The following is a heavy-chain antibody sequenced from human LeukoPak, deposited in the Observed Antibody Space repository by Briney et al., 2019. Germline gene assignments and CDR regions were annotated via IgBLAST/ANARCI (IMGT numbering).Heavy chain of an antibody. Sequence: PGGSLRLSCAVSGMTFKNYWMSWFRQTPGKGLEWVATINQDESEKYYLDSVKGRFTISRDTAKNSLYLQMYSLTAEDTALYYCARGGITIFGVVSYMDVWGKGTTVTVSS. J-gene: IGHJ6*03. CDR3: ARGGITIFGVVSYMDV. CDR1: GMTFKNYW. V-gene: IGHV3-7*03. CDR2: INQDESEK. D-gene: IGHD3-3*01.